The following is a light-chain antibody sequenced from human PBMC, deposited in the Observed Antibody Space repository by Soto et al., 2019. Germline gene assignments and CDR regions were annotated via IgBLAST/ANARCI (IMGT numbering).Light chain of an antibody. CDR2: DAS. CDR3: QQYNYWPVT. Sequence: EIVLTQSPATLSLSPWERATLSCRASQSVSSNLGWYQQKPGQAPRLLIYDASTRATGIPARFSGSGSGTEFTLTISSLQSEDFAVYYCQQYNYWPVTFGQGTKVDIK. J-gene: IGKJ1*01. V-gene: IGKV3-15*01. CDR1: QSVSSN.